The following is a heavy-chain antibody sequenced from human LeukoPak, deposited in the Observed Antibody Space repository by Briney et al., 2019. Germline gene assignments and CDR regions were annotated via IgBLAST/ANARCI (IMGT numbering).Heavy chain of an antibody. D-gene: IGHD1-26*01. Sequence: GGSLRLSCEASGFTFSSHWMHWVRQAPGKGLVWASNIRGDGGLFGYADSVKGRFAVSRDNARNTLYLHMNSLRAEDTAVYYCARDEVGAPPIDYWGQGVLVTVSS. CDR2: IRGDGGLF. CDR1: GFTFSSHW. V-gene: IGHV3-74*01. J-gene: IGHJ4*02. CDR3: ARDEVGAPPIDY.